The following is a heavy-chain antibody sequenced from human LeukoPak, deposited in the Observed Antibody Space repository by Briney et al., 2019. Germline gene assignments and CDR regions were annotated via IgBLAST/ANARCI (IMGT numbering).Heavy chain of an antibody. CDR2: INTNTGNP. V-gene: IGHV7-4-1*02. J-gene: IGHJ4*02. Sequence: GASVKVSCKASGYTFTSYAMNWVRQAPGQGLEWMGWINTNTGNPTYAQGFTGRFVSSLDTSVSTAYLQISSLKAEDTAVYYCASRGPGYSSGWYGSWDFDYWGQGTLVTVSS. CDR3: ASRGPGYSSGWYGSWDFDY. CDR1: GYTFTSYA. D-gene: IGHD6-19*01.